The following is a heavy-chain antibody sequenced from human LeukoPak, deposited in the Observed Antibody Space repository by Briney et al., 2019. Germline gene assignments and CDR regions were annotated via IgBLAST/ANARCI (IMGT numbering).Heavy chain of an antibody. CDR2: ISHDGTNK. CDR3: AKAHLSDYGDYVRFHYNGMDV. J-gene: IGHJ6*02. CDR1: GFTFSRNG. V-gene: IGHV3-30*18. D-gene: IGHD4-17*01. Sequence: GGSLRLSCAASGFTFSRNGMHWVRQAPGKGLGWVAVISHDGTNKYHADSVKGRFTISRDNSKNTLYLQMSSLRAEDTAVYYCAKAHLSDYGDYVRFHYNGMDVWGQGTTVSVSS.